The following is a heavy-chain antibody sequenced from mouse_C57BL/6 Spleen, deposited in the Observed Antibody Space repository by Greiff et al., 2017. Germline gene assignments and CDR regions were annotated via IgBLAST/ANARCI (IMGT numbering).Heavy chain of an antibody. Sequence: EVKVVESGGGLVKPGGSLKLSCAASGFTFSSYAMSWVRQTPEKRLEWVATISDGGSYTYYPDNVKGRFTISRDNAKNNLYLQMSHPKSEDTAMYYCARVGNYFDYWGQGTTLTVSS. CDR2: ISDGGSYT. D-gene: IGHD2-14*01. V-gene: IGHV5-4*03. CDR1: GFTFSSYA. J-gene: IGHJ2*01. CDR3: ARVGNYFDY.